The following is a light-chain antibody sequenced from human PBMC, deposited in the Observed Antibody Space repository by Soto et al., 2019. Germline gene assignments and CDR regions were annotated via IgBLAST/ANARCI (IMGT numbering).Light chain of an antibody. CDR2: EAS. CDR1: QSVNNF. V-gene: IGKV3D-15*01. CDR3: QQFNNYPLT. Sequence: IVLTQSPATLSVSPGERATLSCRASQSVNNFLAWYQQRPGQAPRLLMYEASNRATGVPARFSGSGSGTDVTLTISSLQPEDFATDYCQQFNNYPLTVGGGTKVDIK. J-gene: IGKJ4*01.